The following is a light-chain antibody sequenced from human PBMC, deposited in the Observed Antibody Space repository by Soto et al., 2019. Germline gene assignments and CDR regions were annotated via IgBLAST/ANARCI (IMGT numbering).Light chain of an antibody. CDR2: GAS. Sequence: EIVLTQSPGTLSLSPGERATLSCRASQSVSSSSLAWYQQKPGQPPRLLIYGASSRATGIPDRFSGSGSGTDFTLTISRLEPEDFAVYYCQQYGSSPPMYTFGQGTKLEIK. J-gene: IGKJ2*01. V-gene: IGKV3-20*01. CDR3: QQYGSSPPMYT. CDR1: QSVSSSS.